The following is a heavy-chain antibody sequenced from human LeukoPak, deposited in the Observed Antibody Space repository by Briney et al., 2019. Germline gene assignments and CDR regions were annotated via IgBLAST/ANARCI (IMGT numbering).Heavy chain of an antibody. Sequence: GASEKVSCKASGYTFTSYGISWVRQAPGQGLEWMGWISAYNGNTNYAQKLQGRVTITTDTSTSTAYMELRSLRSDDTAVYYCARLRDYYDSSGYYYYFDYWGQGTLVTVSS. J-gene: IGHJ4*02. D-gene: IGHD3-22*01. CDR2: ISAYNGNT. V-gene: IGHV1-18*01. CDR1: GYTFTSYG. CDR3: ARLRDYYDSSGYYYYFDY.